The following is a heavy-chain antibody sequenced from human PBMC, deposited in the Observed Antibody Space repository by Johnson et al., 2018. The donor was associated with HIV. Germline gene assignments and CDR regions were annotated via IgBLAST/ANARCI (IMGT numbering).Heavy chain of an antibody. CDR1: GFTFNTYW. CDR2: INSDGGSKANSYAT. CDR3: TRQADI. Sequence: MQLVESGGGVVQPGRSLRLSCAASGFTFNTYWMHWVRQAPGKGLVWVARINSDGGSKANSYATAYAASVKGRFTISRDDSKNTAYLQMNSLKTEDTAVYYCTRQADIWGQGTMVTVSS. V-gene: IGHV3-73*01. J-gene: IGHJ3*02.